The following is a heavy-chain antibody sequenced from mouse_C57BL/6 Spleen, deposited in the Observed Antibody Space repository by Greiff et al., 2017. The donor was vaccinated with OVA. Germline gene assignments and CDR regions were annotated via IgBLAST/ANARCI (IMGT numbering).Heavy chain of an antibody. D-gene: IGHD2-5*01. V-gene: IGHV1-52*01. CDR1: GYTFTSYW. CDR3: ARSGSNYDARDD. J-gene: IGHJ4*01. Sequence: QVQLKQPGAELVRPGSSVKLSCKASGYTFTSYWMHWVKQRPIQGLEWIGNIDPSDSETHYNQKFKDKATLTVDKSSSTAYMQLSSLTSEDSAVYYCARSGSNYDARDDWGQGTSVTVSS. CDR2: IDPSDSET.